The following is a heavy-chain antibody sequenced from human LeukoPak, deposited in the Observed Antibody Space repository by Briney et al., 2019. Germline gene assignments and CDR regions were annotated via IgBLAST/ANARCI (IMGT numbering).Heavy chain of an antibody. V-gene: IGHV3-23*01. Sequence: GGSLRLSCAASGFTFSSYAMSWVRQAPGKGLEWVSALSGSGGSTYYADSVKGRFTISRDNSKNTLYLQMNSLRAEDTAVYYCAKPPSATYYFDYWGQGTLVTVSS. CDR3: AKPPSATYYFDY. CDR1: GFTFSSYA. CDR2: LSGSGGST. D-gene: IGHD1-26*01. J-gene: IGHJ4*02.